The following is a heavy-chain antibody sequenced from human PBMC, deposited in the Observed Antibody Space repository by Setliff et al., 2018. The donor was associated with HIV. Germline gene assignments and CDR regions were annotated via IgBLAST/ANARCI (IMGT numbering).Heavy chain of an antibody. CDR2: ISAAGTI. V-gene: IGHV4-4*07. CDR1: GGSISSYY. Sequence: KPSETLSLTCTVSGGSISSYYWSWIRQPAGKRLEFIGRISAAGTINYNPSLRSRVTLSVDTSENQFSLTVNSVTAADTAMYFCARDEGRATGSWWDQSAPWYLDYWGHGTLVTVSS. CDR3: ARDEGRATGSWWDQSAPWYLDY. D-gene: IGHD6-13*01. J-gene: IGHJ4*01.